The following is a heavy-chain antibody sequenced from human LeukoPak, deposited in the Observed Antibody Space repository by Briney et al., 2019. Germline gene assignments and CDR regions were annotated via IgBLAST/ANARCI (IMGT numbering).Heavy chain of an antibody. CDR2: ISISSSYI. D-gene: IGHD6-13*01. CDR3: ARGRNKQQLVPFDY. CDR1: GFTFSSYS. Sequence: GGSLRLSCAASGFTFSSYSINWVRQAPGKGLEWVSSISISSSYIYYADSVKGRFTISRDNAKNSLYLQMNSLRAEDTAVYYCARGRNKQQLVPFDYWGQGTLVTVSS. J-gene: IGHJ4*02. V-gene: IGHV3-21*01.